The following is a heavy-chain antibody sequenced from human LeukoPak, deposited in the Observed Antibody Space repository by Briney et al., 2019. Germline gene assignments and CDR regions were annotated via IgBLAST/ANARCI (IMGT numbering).Heavy chain of an antibody. D-gene: IGHD3-10*01. CDR2: VYASGGT. CDR1: GGSISSYY. CDR3: ARGDFSGSGTYYNRDYYGMDV. Sequence: SETLSLTCTVSGGSISSYYWSWIRQPAGKGLEWIGRVYASGGTNYNPSLKSRVTMSVDTSKNQFSLQLSSVTAADTAVYYCARGDFSGSGTYYNRDYYGMDVWGQGTTVSVSS. J-gene: IGHJ6*02. V-gene: IGHV4-4*07.